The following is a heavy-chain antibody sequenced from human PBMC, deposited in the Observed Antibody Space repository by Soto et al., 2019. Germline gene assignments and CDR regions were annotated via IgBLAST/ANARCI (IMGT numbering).Heavy chain of an antibody. D-gene: IGHD3-16*02. J-gene: IGHJ3*02. V-gene: IGHV4-59*01. CDR1: GGSISSDY. CDR2: IYYSGST. CDR3: ARDTIMITFGGVIVNPGAFDI. Sequence: SETLSLTCTVSGGSISSDYWSWIRQPPGKGLEWIGYIYYSGSTNYNPSLKSRVTISVDTSKNQFSLKLSSVTAADTAVYYCARDTIMITFGGVIVNPGAFDIWGQGTMVTVS.